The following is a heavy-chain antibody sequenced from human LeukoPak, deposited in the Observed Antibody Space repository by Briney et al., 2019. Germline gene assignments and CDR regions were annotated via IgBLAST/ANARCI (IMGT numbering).Heavy chain of an antibody. CDR2: IYSSGTT. Sequence: GGSLRLSRAASGFTVSGTYMSWVRQAPGKGLEWVSVIYSSGTTYYAGSVKGRFTISRDTSKNTLYLQMNSLRAEDTAVYYCARERGGDCTTTTCRYGMDVWGQGTTVTVSS. J-gene: IGHJ6*02. CDR3: ARERGGDCTTTTCRYGMDV. CDR1: GFTVSGTY. D-gene: IGHD2-2*01. V-gene: IGHV3-53*01.